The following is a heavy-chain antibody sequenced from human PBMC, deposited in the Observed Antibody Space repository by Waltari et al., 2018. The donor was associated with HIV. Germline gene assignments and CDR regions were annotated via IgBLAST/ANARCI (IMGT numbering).Heavy chain of an antibody. J-gene: IGHJ6*01. CDR3: ARDLTRSAGRFNYYYGLDG. CDR1: GFSISGTW. D-gene: IGHD3-10*01. Sequence: EEHLVESGGGLVRPGGSLRLSCLASGFSISGTWRTWVRQGPGKGRAGGGNINGEVSEKVYVDCLKGGVIISSDNAKSSVLWQMSGLRAEVTAIYYGARDLTRSAGRFNYYYGLDGWGQGVAVTVST. V-gene: IGHV3-7*01. CDR2: INGEVSEK.